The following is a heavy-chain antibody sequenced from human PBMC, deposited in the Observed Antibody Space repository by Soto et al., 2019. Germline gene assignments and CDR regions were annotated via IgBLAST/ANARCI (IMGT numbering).Heavy chain of an antibody. Sequence: EVQLLESGGGLVQPGGSLRLSCAASGFTFSSYAMGWVRQAPGKGLDWVSTISGSGGSTYSADSVKGRFTVSRDNSKNTLYLQMNSLRAEDTAVYYCAKGGSSWDYSYYYAMDVWGQGTTVTVSS. CDR1: GFTFSSYA. CDR2: ISGSGGST. D-gene: IGHD6-13*01. J-gene: IGHJ6*02. V-gene: IGHV3-23*01. CDR3: AKGGSSWDYSYYYAMDV.